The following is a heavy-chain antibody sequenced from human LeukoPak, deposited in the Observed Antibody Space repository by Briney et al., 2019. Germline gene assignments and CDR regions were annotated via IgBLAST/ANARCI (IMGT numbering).Heavy chain of an antibody. CDR2: IHYSGRT. CDR1: GGSINSDGYS. D-gene: IGHD3-10*01. Sequence: SETLSLTCTVSGGSINSDGYSWSWIRQPPERGLEWIAYIHYSGRTYSTPSLKSRVTMSVDRTQNHFSLRLSSVTAADTAVYYCASSPWVSGVXXXXXKXWGHXXLVTVAS. J-gene: IGHJ1*01. V-gene: IGHV4-30-2*01. CDR3: ASSPWVSGVXXXXXKX.